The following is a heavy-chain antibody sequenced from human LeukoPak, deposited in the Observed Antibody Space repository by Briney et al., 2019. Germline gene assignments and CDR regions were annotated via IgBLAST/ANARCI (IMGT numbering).Heavy chain of an antibody. CDR2: TSYDGSNE. D-gene: IGHD3-22*01. CDR3: ASLSYYYDSTGYFDY. V-gene: IGHV3-30-3*01. J-gene: IGHJ4*02. Sequence: GGSLRLSCAASGFTFSNYNMNWVRQAPGKGLEWVAVTSYDGSNEYYADSVKGRFTISRDNSKNTLYLQMNSLRAEDTAVYFCASLSYYYDSTGYFDYWGQGTLVTVSS. CDR1: GFTFSNYN.